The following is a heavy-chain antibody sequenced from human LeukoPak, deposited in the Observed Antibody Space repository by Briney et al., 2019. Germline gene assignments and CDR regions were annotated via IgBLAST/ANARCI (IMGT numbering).Heavy chain of an antibody. CDR2: IIWSGGST. CDR1: GFTFDDYG. Sequence: GGSLRLSCAASGFTFDDYGMSWVRQAPGKGLEWVSGIIWSGGSTGYADSVKGRFTISRDNAKNSLYLQMNSLRADDTAVYYCSRGPLPVTYSYDYWGQGTLVTVSS. V-gene: IGHV3-20*04. CDR3: SRGPLPVTYSYDY. J-gene: IGHJ4*02. D-gene: IGHD5-18*01.